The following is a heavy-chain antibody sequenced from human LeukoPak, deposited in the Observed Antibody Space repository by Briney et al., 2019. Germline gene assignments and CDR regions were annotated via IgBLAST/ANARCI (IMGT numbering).Heavy chain of an antibody. CDR1: GYSFTNYW. J-gene: IGHJ4*02. V-gene: IGHV5-51*01. Sequence: GESLKISCKGGGYSFTNYWIVWVRQMPGKGLEWMGIIYPGDSDTKYSPSFQGQVTISADKSISTAYLQWSSLKASDTAMYYCAMRHSSGWYYDYWGQGTLVTVSS. CDR2: IYPGDSDT. D-gene: IGHD6-19*01. CDR3: AMRHSSGWYYDY.